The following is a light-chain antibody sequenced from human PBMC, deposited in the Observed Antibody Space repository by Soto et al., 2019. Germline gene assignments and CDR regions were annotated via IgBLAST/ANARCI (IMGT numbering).Light chain of an antibody. J-gene: IGKJ1*01. CDR2: DAS. CDR3: KHRST. Sequence: DIQMTQSPSTLSASVGDRVTITCRASQSISSWLAGYQQKPGKAPKLLIYDASSSENELPSRFSGSGAGTEFTRTISSLQPDDFSPYYCKHRSTFGQGTQVEIK. CDR1: QSISSW. V-gene: IGKV1-5*01.